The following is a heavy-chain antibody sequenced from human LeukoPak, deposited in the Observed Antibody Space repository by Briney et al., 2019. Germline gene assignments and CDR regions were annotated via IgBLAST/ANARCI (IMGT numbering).Heavy chain of an antibody. V-gene: IGHV3-21*01. CDR2: ISGRSTYI. Sequence: GGSLRPSCAASGFTFSSYSMNWVRQAPRKGLEWVSSISGRSTYIYYADSVKGRFTISRDNAKNSLYLQMNSLRAEDTAIYYCARVSDYGDYINYWGLGTLVTVSS. J-gene: IGHJ4*02. D-gene: IGHD4-17*01. CDR3: ARVSDYGDYINY. CDR1: GFTFSSYS.